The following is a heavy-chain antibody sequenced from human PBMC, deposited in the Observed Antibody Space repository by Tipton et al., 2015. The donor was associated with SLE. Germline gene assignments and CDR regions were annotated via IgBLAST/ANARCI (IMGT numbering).Heavy chain of an antibody. CDR1: GGSITRSNFY. D-gene: IGHD6-19*01. CDR2: IFYSGGT. V-gene: IGHV4-39*07. CDR3: ARDSLSDSGGWYFDS. Sequence: TLSLTCTVSGGSITRSNFYWAWIRQPPGKGLEWVGSIFYSGGTYYNTSLESRVTISVDTSSNQFSLRLSSVSAADTAVYYCARDSLSDSGGWYFDSWGQGALVPVSS. J-gene: IGHJ4*02.